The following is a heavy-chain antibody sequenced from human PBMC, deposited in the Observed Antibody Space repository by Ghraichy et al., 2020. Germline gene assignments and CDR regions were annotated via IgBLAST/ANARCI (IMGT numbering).Heavy chain of an antibody. CDR3: ARGGVVVIAPFQH. V-gene: IGHV4-34*01. D-gene: IGHD2-21*01. Sequence: SETLSLTCAVYGGSFSGYYWSWIRQPPGKGLEWIGEINHSGSTNYNPSLKSRVTISVDTSKNQFSLKLSSVTAADTAVYYCARGGVVVIAPFQHWGQGTLVTVSS. J-gene: IGHJ1*01. CDR1: GGSFSGYY. CDR2: INHSGST.